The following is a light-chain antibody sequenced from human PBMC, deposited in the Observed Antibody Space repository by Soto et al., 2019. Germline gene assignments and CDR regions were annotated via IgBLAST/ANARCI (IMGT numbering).Light chain of an antibody. V-gene: IGLV1-40*01. Sequence: QSVLTQPPSVSGAPGQRVTISCTGSSSNIGAGYDVHWYQQLPGTAPKLLIYGNSNRPSGFPDRFSGSKSGTSASLAITGLGAEDEADYYGQSYDSSLSGSKVFGGGTKLTVL. CDR3: QSYDSSLSGSKV. J-gene: IGLJ3*02. CDR1: SSNIGAGYD. CDR2: GNS.